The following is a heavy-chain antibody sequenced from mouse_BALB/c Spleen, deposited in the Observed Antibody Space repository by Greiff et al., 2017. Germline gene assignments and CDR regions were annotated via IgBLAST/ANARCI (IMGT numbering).Heavy chain of an antibody. J-gene: IGHJ4*01. Sequence: VQLQQSGAELVKPGASVKLSCTASGFNIKDTYMHWVKQRPEQGLEWIGRIDPANGNTKYDPKFQGKATITADTSSNTAYLQLSSLTSEDTAVYYCARGDGNYVYAMDYWGQGTSVTVSS. CDR1: GFNIKDTY. D-gene: IGHD2-1*01. CDR2: IDPANGNT. V-gene: IGHV14-3*02. CDR3: ARGDGNYVYAMDY.